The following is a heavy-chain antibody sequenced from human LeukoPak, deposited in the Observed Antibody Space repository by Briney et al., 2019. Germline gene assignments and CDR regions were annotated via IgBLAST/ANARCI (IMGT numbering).Heavy chain of an antibody. CDR2: IQYDGNKT. J-gene: IGHJ4*02. CDR1: GFIFSNYG. D-gene: IGHD6-19*01. Sequence: GGSLRLSCAASGFIFSNYGMHWVRQSPGKGLEWVTFIQYDGNKTYYADSVKGRFTISRDNSKNTLYLQMNSLRAEDTAVYYCAKASSGQKGALDYWGQGTLVTVSS. CDR3: AKASSGQKGALDY. V-gene: IGHV3-30*02.